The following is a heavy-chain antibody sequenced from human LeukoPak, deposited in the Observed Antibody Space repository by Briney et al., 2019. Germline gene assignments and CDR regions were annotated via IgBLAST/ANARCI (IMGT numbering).Heavy chain of an antibody. CDR1: GYSISGGYY. V-gene: IGHV4-38-2*02. CDR2: IYHSGST. CDR3: ARSENVDTIMVYFDS. Sequence: SETLSLTCTVSGYSISGGYYWGWIRQPPGKGLECIGNIYHSGSTYYNPSLKSRVTISVDTSKNQFSLKLSSVTAADTAVYYCARSENVDTIMVYFDSWGQGALVTVSS. D-gene: IGHD5-18*01. J-gene: IGHJ4*02.